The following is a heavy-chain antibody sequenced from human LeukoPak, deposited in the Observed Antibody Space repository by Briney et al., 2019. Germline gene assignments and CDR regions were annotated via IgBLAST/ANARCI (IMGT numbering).Heavy chain of an antibody. J-gene: IGHJ4*02. Sequence: GGSLRLSCAASGFTFSSYGMHWVRQAPGKGLEWVAVISYDGSNKYYADSVKGRFTISRDNSKNTLYLQMNSLRAEDTAVYYCAKDSGVPMVRGVIITYGYFDYRGQGTLVTVSS. V-gene: IGHV3-30*18. CDR1: GFTFSSYG. CDR3: AKDSGVPMVRGVIITYGYFDY. D-gene: IGHD3-10*01. CDR2: ISYDGSNK.